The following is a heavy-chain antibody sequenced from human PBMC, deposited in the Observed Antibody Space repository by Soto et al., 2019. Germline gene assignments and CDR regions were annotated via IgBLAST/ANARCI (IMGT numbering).Heavy chain of an antibody. CDR1: GYTFYSHS. D-gene: IGHD5-18*01. CDR3: ARCIQLDYYYGMDV. CDR2: INGDYGNT. V-gene: IGHV1-18*01. Sequence: QAQLVQSGAEVKKPGASVKVSCKASGYTFYSHSISWVRQAPGQGLEWMGRINGDYGNTQYAQKFRGRVTMTTDTSTTTVYMELTNLRSDDTAVYYCARCIQLDYYYGMDVWGQGTTVTVS. J-gene: IGHJ6*02.